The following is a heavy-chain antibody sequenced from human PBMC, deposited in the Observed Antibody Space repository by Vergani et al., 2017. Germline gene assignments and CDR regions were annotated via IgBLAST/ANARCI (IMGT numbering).Heavy chain of an antibody. J-gene: IGHJ4*02. CDR3: ARGEGNYDYVWGSYRHFDY. CDR2: IYYSGSN. D-gene: IGHD3-16*02. CDR1: GGSVSSGRYY. Sequence: QVQLQESGPGLVKPSETLSLTCTVSGGSVSSGRYYWSWIRQPPGKGLEWIGYIYYSGSNNYNPSLNSRVTISLYTYKNQFSLKLSSVTAADTGVYYCARGEGNYDYVWGSYRHFDYWGQGTLVTVSS. V-gene: IGHV4-61*01.